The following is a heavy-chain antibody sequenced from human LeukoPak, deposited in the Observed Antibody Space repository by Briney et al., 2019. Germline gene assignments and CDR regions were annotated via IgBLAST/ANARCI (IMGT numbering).Heavy chain of an antibody. J-gene: IGHJ3*02. CDR3: ARARTGNKAFDI. V-gene: IGHV4-34*01. Sequence: PSETLSLTCAVYGGSFSGYYWSWIRQPPGKGLEWIGEINHSGSTNYNPSLKSRVTISVDTSKNQFSLKLSSVTAADTAVYYCARARTGNKAFDIWGQGTMVTVFS. CDR2: INHSGST. CDR1: GGSFSGYY. D-gene: IGHD1/OR15-1a*01.